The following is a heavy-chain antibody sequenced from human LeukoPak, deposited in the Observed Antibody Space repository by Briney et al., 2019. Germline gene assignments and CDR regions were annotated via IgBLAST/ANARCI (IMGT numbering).Heavy chain of an antibody. CDR1: GYTFTGYY. CDR2: INPNSGGT. Sequence: ASVKVSCKASGYTFTGYYMHWVRQAPGQGLEWMGWINPNSGGTNYAQKFQGRVTMTRDTSISTAYMEQSRLRSDDTAVYYCARPRLSSSWYLDYWGQGTLVTVSS. D-gene: IGHD6-13*01. J-gene: IGHJ4*02. V-gene: IGHV1-2*02. CDR3: ARPRLSSSWYLDY.